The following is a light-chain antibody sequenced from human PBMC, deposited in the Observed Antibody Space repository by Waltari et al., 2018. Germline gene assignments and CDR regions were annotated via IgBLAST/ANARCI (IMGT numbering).Light chain of an antibody. CDR3: QQYNNWPPLT. J-gene: IGKJ4*01. CDR1: QSISRN. Sequence: EIVMTHSPPTLSVSPGETATLHSRASQSISRNLAWSQQKPGQAPSLLIYEESTRSTPIPARFSGSGSGTDFTLTISSLQSEDFALYYCQQYNNWPPLTFGGGTKVEIK. V-gene: IGKV3-15*01. CDR2: EES.